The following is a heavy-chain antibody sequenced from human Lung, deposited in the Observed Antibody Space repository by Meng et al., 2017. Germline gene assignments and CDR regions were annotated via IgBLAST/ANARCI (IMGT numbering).Heavy chain of an antibody. CDR2: INHSGST. D-gene: IGHD4-11*01. Sequence: QWYLQQWGEGLLKPSVSLSLTCVVSGGSFSDYYWRWIRQPPGKGLEWIGEINHSGSTNYNPSLESRATISVDTSQNNLSLKLSSVTAADSAVYYCARGPTTMAHDFDYWGQGTLVTVSS. CDR3: ARGPTTMAHDFDY. V-gene: IGHV4-34*01. CDR1: GGSFSDYY. J-gene: IGHJ4*02.